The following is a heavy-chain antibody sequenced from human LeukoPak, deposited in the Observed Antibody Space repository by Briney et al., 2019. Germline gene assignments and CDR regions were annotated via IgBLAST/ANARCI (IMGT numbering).Heavy chain of an antibody. Sequence: ASVKASCKASGYTFTSYAMHWVRQAPGQRLEWMGWINAGNGNTKYSQKFQGRVTITRDTSASTAYMELSSLRSEDTAVYYCARDFSYYGMDVWGQGTTVTVSS. CDR2: INAGNGNT. CDR3: ARDFSYYGMDV. V-gene: IGHV1-3*01. J-gene: IGHJ6*02. CDR1: GYTFTSYA. D-gene: IGHD2/OR15-2a*01.